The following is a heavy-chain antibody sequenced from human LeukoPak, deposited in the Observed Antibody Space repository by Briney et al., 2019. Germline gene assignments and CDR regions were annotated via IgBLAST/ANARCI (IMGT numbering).Heavy chain of an antibody. V-gene: IGHV1-18*01. CDR1: GYTFTSYG. CDR2: ISAYNGNT. Sequence: GASVKVSCKASGYTFTSYGISWVRQAPGQGLEWMGWISAYNGNTNYAQKLQGRVTMTTDTSTGTAYMELRSLRSDDTAVYYCARDTSGYDWRAFDYWGQGTLVTVSS. CDR3: ARDTSGYDWRAFDY. J-gene: IGHJ4*02. D-gene: IGHD5-12*01.